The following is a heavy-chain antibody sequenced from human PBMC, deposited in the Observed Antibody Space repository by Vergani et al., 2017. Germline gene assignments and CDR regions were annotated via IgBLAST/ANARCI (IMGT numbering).Heavy chain of an antibody. V-gene: IGHV1-2*02. CDR1: GYTFTDYF. J-gene: IGHJ6*02. D-gene: IGHD5-12*01. CDR3: ATPRLRFSYYYYYGMDV. CDR2: INPNSGGT. Sequence: QVQLVQSGAEVKKPGASVKVSCKASGYTFTDYFMHWVRQAPGQGLEWMGWINPNSGGTNYAQKFQGRVTMTRDTSISTAYMELSNLRSDDTAVYYCATPRLRFSYYYYYGMDVWGQGTTVTVSS.